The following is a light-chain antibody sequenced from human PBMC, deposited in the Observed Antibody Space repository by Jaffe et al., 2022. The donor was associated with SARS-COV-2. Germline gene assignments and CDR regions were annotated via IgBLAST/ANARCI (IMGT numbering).Light chain of an antibody. J-gene: IGKJ1*01. V-gene: IGKV1-33*01. CDR1: QDISIY. CDR2: DAS. Sequence: DIRMTQSPSSLSASVGDRVTITCQASQDISIYLNWYQHKPGKAPKLLIYDASNLETGVPSRFSGSGSGTDFIFTISSLQPEDVATYYCQHYDNLRWTFGQGTKVEIE. CDR3: QHYDNLRWT.